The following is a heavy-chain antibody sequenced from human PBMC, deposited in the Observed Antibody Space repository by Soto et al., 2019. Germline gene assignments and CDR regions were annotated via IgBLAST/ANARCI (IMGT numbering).Heavy chain of an antibody. Sequence: QVQLVQSGAEVQKPGSSVKVSCKASGGTFSSYAISWVRQAPGQGLEWMGGIIPIFGTANYAQKFQGRVTITADESTSTAYMELSSLRSEDTTVYYWARWRPYGSGSYYNVIRGNRYYYYYGMDVWGQGTTVTVSS. J-gene: IGHJ6*02. CDR1: GGTFSSYA. CDR3: ARWRPYGSGSYYNVIRGNRYYYYYGMDV. V-gene: IGHV1-69*01. CDR2: IIPIFGTA. D-gene: IGHD3-10*01.